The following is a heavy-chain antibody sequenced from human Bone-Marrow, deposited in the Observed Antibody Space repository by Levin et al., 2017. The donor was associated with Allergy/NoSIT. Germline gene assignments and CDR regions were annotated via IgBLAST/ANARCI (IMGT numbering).Heavy chain of an antibody. CDR1: GFTFSSYA. CDR2: VSGSGDIT. Sequence: GESLKISCAASGFTFSSYAMSWVRQAPGKGLEWVSDVSGSGDITKYVDSVKGRFTISRDNSKRTLFLEMNSLRADDTAVYYCVKDRDIVFTAGDSWGQGILVTVSS. V-gene: IGHV3-23*01. J-gene: IGHJ4*02. D-gene: IGHD5/OR15-5a*01. CDR3: VKDRDIVFTAGDS.